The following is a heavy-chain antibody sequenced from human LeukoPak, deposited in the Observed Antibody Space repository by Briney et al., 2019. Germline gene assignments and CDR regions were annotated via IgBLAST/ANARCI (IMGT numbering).Heavy chain of an antibody. V-gene: IGHV3-21*04. J-gene: IGHJ4*02. Sequence: GGSLRLSCAASGFTFSSYSMNWVRQAPGKGLEWVSSISSSSSYIYYADSVKGRFTISRDNAKNSLYLQMNSLRAEDTALYYCAKALVRGEGDYWGQGTLVTVSS. CDR3: AKALVRGEGDY. CDR1: GFTFSSYS. CDR2: ISSSSSYI. D-gene: IGHD3-10*01.